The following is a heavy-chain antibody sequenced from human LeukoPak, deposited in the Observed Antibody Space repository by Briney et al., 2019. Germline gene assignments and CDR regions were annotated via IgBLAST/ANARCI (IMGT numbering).Heavy chain of an antibody. Sequence: ASVKVSCKASGYTFTSYGISWVRQAPGQGLEWMGWISAYNGNTNYAQKLQGRATMTTDTSTSTAYMELRSLRSDDTAVYYCARDNKWLPLDAFDIWGQGTMVTVSS. CDR1: GYTFTSYG. V-gene: IGHV1-18*01. D-gene: IGHD6-19*01. CDR2: ISAYNGNT. CDR3: ARDNKWLPLDAFDI. J-gene: IGHJ3*02.